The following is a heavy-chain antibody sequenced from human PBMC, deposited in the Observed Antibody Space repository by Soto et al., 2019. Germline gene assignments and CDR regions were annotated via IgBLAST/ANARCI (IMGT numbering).Heavy chain of an antibody. Sequence: GGSLRLSCAASGFTFDDYAMHWVRQAPGKGLEWVSGISWNSGSIGYADSVKGRFTISRDNAKNSLYLQMNSLRAEDTALYYCAKDMDRYGLVKQIDYWGQGTLVTVSS. V-gene: IGHV3-9*01. CDR1: GFTFDDYA. D-gene: IGHD3-3*01. J-gene: IGHJ4*02. CDR2: ISWNSGSI. CDR3: AKDMDRYGLVKQIDY.